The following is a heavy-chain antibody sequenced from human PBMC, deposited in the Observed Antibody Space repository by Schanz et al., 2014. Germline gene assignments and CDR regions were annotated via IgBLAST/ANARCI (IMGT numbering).Heavy chain of an antibody. D-gene: IGHD1-1*01. CDR1: GFGFSSYS. Sequence: EVQLVESGGGLVQPGGSLRLSCATSGFGFSSYSMNWVRQAPGKGLEWISYITGTGTVMYADSVKGRFTISRDNSKNSLYLQMNSLRTEDTAVYYCARGGRTAGAFDIWGQGTMVTVSS. V-gene: IGHV3-48*04. CDR3: ARGGRTAGAFDI. J-gene: IGHJ3*02. CDR2: ITGTGTV.